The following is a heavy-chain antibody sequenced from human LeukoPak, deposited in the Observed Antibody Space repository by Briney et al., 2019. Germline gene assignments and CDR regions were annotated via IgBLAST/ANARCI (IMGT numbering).Heavy chain of an antibody. V-gene: IGHV3-7*01. Sequence: GGSLRLSCAASGFTFSSYWMSWVRQAPGKGLEWVANIKQDGSEKYSVDSVKGRFTISRDNAKNSLYLQMNSLRGEDTAVYYCGRLYCSTISCLCFDYWGQGTLVTVSS. D-gene: IGHD2-2*01. J-gene: IGHJ4*02. CDR3: GRLYCSTISCLCFDY. CDR2: IKQDGSEK. CDR1: GFTFSSYW.